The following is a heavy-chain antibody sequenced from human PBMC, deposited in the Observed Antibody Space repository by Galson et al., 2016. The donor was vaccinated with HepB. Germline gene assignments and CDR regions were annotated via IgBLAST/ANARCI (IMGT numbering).Heavy chain of an antibody. CDR3: VRDWDGATNWFDS. J-gene: IGHJ5*01. Sequence: SVKVSCKASGYIFTRFGISWVRQAPGQGLEWMGWISTSEGRTNFAQKFQDRVTMTTDTSTSTAYLELRSLRFDDTAVYYCVRDWDGATNWFDSWGQGTLGTVAS. D-gene: IGHD1-26*01. V-gene: IGHV1-18*01. CDR2: ISTSEGRT. CDR1: GYIFTRFG.